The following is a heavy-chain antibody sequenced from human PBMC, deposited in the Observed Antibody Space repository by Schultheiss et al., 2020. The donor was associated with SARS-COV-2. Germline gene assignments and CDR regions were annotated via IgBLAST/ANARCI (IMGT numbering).Heavy chain of an antibody. CDR2: ISYDGSNK. D-gene: IGHD6-19*01. J-gene: IGHJ4*02. CDR1: GFTFRAFW. CDR3: AKPRAVAGHFDN. Sequence: GGSLRLSCVASGFTFRAFWMSWVRQAPGKGLEWVAVISYDGSNKYYADSVKGRFTISRDNSKNTLYLQMNSLRAEDTAVYYCAKPRAVAGHFDNWGQGALVTVSS. V-gene: IGHV3-30*18.